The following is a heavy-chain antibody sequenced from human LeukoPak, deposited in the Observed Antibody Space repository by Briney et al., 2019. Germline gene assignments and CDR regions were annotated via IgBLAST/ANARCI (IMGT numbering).Heavy chain of an antibody. CDR2: INHVGSKT. J-gene: IGHJ3*02. Sequence: PGGSLRLSCATSAFTFRSDWMIWVRQAPGKGLEWVAYINHVGSKTHYVDSVKGRFTISSDSAQNSLFLQLSSLRAEVTAMYYCARDTCPSSRRIYFDAFDMWGQGTMVTVSS. V-gene: IGHV3-7*01. CDR3: ARDTCPSSRRIYFDAFDM. CDR1: AFTFRSDW. D-gene: IGHD2-15*01.